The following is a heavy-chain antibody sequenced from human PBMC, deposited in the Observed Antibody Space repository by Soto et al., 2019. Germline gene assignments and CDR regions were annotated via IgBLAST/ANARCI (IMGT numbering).Heavy chain of an antibody. D-gene: IGHD3-10*01. J-gene: IGHJ6*02. CDR3: ARFRGSYGMDV. CDR2: IIPILGIP. V-gene: IGHV1-69*02. Sequence: QVQLVQSGAEVKKPGSSVKVSCKASGGTFSSYTISWVRQAPGQGLEWMGRIIPILGIPNYAQKFQGRVTITADKSTSTVYMELSSLRSEDRAVYYCARFRGSYGMDVWGQGTTVTVSS. CDR1: GGTFSSYT.